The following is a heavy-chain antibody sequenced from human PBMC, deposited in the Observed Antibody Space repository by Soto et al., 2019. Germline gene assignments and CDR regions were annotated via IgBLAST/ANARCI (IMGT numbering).Heavy chain of an antibody. V-gene: IGHV3-23*01. Sequence: GGSLRLSCAASVLTFSSYAMSWVRQAPGKGLEWVSAISGSGGSTYYADSVKGRFTISRDNSKNTLYLQMNSLRAEDTAVYYCAKGESSTVTYYFDYWGQGTLVTVSS. D-gene: IGHD4-17*01. J-gene: IGHJ4*02. CDR3: AKGESSTVTYYFDY. CDR1: VLTFSSYA. CDR2: ISGSGGST.